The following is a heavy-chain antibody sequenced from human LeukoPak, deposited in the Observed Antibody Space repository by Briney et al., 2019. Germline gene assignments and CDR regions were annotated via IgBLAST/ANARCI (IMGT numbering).Heavy chain of an antibody. CDR1: GFTFSSYS. CDR3: ARDPHYYGSGSYYPH. J-gene: IGHJ4*02. V-gene: IGHV3-21*01. CDR2: ISSSSSYI. D-gene: IGHD3-10*01. Sequence: PGGSLRLSCAASGFTFSSYSMNWVRQAPGKGLEWVSSISSSSSYIYYADSVKGRFTISRDNAKNSLYLQMNSLRAEDTAVYYCARDPHYYGSGSYYPHWGQGTLVTVSS.